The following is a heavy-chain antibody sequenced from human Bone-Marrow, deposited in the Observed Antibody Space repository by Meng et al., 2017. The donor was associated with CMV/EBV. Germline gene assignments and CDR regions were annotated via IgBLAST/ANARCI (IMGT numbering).Heavy chain of an antibody. D-gene: IGHD4-11*01. V-gene: IGHV1-2*02. CDR2: INPNSGDT. J-gene: IGHJ4*02. CDR3: ARGRSTGFDY. CDR1: GYTFTGYY. Sequence: QVQLVQSGAEVKKPGASVRVSCKASGYTFTGYYLHWVQQAPGQGLEWMGWINPNSGDTNYAQNFQGRVTMTRDTSLATAYMELSSLRSDDTAVYYCARGRSTGFDYWGQGALVTVSS.